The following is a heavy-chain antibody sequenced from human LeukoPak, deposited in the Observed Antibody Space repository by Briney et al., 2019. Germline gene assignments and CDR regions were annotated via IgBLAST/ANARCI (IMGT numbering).Heavy chain of an antibody. D-gene: IGHD3-3*01. CDR2: INPSGGST. CDR3: ATLYLIGPFTDY. V-gene: IGHV1-46*01. CDR1: GYTFTSYY. Sequence: ASVKVSCKASGYTFTSYYMHWVRQAPGQGLEWMGIINPSGGSTIYAQKFQGRVTMTEDTSTDTAYMELSSLRSEDTAVYYCATLYLIGPFTDYWGQGTLVTVSS. J-gene: IGHJ4*02.